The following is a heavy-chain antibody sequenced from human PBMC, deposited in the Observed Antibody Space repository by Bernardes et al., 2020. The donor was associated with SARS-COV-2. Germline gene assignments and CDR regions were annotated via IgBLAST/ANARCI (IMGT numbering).Heavy chain of an antibody. Sequence: ASVKVSCKASGYTFTGSYMHWVRQAPGQGLEWMGWINPNSGGTNYAQKFQGWVTMTRDTSISTAYMELSRLRSDDTAVYYCARGDYYYDSSGYYSYWGQGTLVTVSS. CDR1: GYTFTGSY. V-gene: IGHV1-2*04. CDR2: INPNSGGT. CDR3: ARGDYYYDSSGYYSY. J-gene: IGHJ4*02. D-gene: IGHD3-22*01.